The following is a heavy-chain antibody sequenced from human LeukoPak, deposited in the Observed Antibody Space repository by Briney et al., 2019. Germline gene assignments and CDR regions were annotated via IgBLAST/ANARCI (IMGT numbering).Heavy chain of an antibody. J-gene: IGHJ4*02. Sequence: GGSLRLSCAASGFTFSSYAMHWVRQAPGKGLEWVAVISYDGSNKYYADSVKGRFTISRDNSKNTLYLQMNSLRAEDTAVYYCARVMGDYGPGDYWGQGTLVIVSS. CDR1: GFTFSSYA. D-gene: IGHD3-10*01. V-gene: IGHV3-30-3*01. CDR3: ARVMGDYGPGDY. CDR2: ISYDGSNK.